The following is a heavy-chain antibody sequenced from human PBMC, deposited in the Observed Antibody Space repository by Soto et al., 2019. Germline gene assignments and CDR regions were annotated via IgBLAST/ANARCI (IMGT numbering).Heavy chain of an antibody. D-gene: IGHD6-13*01. CDR3: ARDSVAAAGRGVGWFDP. V-gene: IGHV3-21*01. CDR1: GFTFSSYS. Sequence: EVQLVESGGGLAKPGGSLRLSCAASGFTFSSYSMNWVRQAPGKGLEWVSSISSSSSYVYYADSVKGRFTISRDNAKNSLYLQRNSLRAEDTAVYYCARDSVAAAGRGVGWFDPWGQGTLVTVSS. J-gene: IGHJ5*02. CDR2: ISSSSSYV.